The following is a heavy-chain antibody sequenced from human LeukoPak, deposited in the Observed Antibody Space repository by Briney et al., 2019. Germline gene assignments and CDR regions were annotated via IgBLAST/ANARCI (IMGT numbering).Heavy chain of an antibody. Sequence: ASVEVSCKAFGGTFSSYAISWVRQAPGQGLEWMGGIIPIFGTANYAPKFQGRVTITADESTSTAYMELSSLRSEDTAVYYCARDQVYYDYVWGSYRLDYWGQGTLVTVSS. CDR3: ARDQVYYDYVWGSYRLDY. V-gene: IGHV1-69*13. D-gene: IGHD3-16*02. CDR1: GGTFSSYA. CDR2: IIPIFGTA. J-gene: IGHJ4*02.